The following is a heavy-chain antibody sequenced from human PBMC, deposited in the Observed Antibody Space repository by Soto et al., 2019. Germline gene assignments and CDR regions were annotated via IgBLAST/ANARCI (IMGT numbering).Heavy chain of an antibody. CDR2: VYNSRTT. CDR1: GGSIGSDNYH. Sequence: QVQLQESGPGLVKPSQTLSLTCTVSGGSIGSDNYHWTWIRQHPGKGLEYIGYVYNSRTTFYTPSLKSRVTISVDTTKNQFSLNLNSVTAADTAVYYCARGTGRYRIDPWGQGTLVTVSS. CDR3: ARGTGRYRIDP. D-gene: IGHD5-18*01. J-gene: IGHJ5*02. V-gene: IGHV4-31*03.